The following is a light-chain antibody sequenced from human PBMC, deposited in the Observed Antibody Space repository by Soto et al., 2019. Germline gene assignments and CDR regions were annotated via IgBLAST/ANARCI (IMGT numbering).Light chain of an antibody. CDR3: QQSYNTPAGT. CDR2: AAG. V-gene: IGKV1-39*01. J-gene: IGKJ1*01. Sequence: DIQMTQSPSSLSASVGDRITITCRASQSISTYLSWYQQKPGKAPKLLINAAGSLQSGVPSRFSGSGSGTDFTLTISSLQPEDFATYYCQQSYNTPAGTFGQGTKVDI. CDR1: QSISTY.